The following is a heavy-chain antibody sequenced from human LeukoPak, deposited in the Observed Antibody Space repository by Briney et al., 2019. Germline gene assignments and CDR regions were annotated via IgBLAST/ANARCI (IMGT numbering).Heavy chain of an antibody. J-gene: IGHJ3*02. Sequence: GASVKVSCKASGYTFTSYAMNWVRQAPGQGLEWMGWINTNTGNPTYAQGFTGRFVFSLDTSVSTAYLQISSLKAEDTAVYYGARDPQYSSGWYISLSGAFDIWGQGTMVTVSS. D-gene: IGHD6-19*01. CDR3: ARDPQYSSGWYISLSGAFDI. CDR1: GYTFTSYA. V-gene: IGHV7-4-1*02. CDR2: INTNTGNP.